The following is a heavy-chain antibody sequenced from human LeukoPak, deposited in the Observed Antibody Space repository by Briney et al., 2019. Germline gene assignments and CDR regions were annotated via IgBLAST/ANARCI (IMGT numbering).Heavy chain of an antibody. Sequence: GGSLRLSCAASGFTVSSNYMSWVRQAPGKGLEWVSVIYSGGSTYYADSVKGRFTISRHNSKNTLYLQMNSPRAEDTAVYCCARAQRGLDAFDPWGQGTLVTVSS. J-gene: IGHJ5*02. CDR1: GFTVSSNY. D-gene: IGHD3-10*01. CDR3: ARAQRGLDAFDP. CDR2: IYSGGST. V-gene: IGHV3-53*04.